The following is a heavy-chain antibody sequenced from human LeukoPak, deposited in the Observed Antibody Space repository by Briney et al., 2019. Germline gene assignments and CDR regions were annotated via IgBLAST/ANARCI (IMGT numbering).Heavy chain of an antibody. Sequence: GGSLRLSCAASGFTVSNNYMIWVRQAPGKGLEWVSYISSSSSSIYYADSVKGRFTISRDNGKNSLYLQMNSLRDEDTAVYYCVMAAYWGQGTLVTVSS. V-gene: IGHV3-48*02. D-gene: IGHD5-24*01. CDR2: ISSSSSSI. CDR1: GFTVSNNY. J-gene: IGHJ4*02. CDR3: VMAAY.